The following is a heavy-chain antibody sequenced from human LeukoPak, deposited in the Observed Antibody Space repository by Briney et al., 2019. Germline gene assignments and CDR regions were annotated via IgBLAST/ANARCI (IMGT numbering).Heavy chain of an antibody. Sequence: GGSLRLSCAASGFTFSSYGMHWVRQAPGKGLEWVAVIWYDGSNKYYADSVKGRITISRDNSKNTLYLQMNSLRAEDTAVYYCARDMVRGVIDYWGQGTLVTVSS. CDR3: ARDMVRGVIDY. D-gene: IGHD3-10*01. V-gene: IGHV3-33*01. CDR1: GFTFSSYG. J-gene: IGHJ4*02. CDR2: IWYDGSNK.